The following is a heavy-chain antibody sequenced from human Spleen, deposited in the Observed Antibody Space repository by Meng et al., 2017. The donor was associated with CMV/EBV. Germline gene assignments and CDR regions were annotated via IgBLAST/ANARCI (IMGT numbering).Heavy chain of an antibody. CDR1: GFTFDDYA. J-gene: IGHJ6*02. Sequence: GESLKISCAASGFTFDDYAMHWVRQAPGKGLEWVSLINWDGGYTYYADSVKGRFTISRDNSKNSLYLEMKSLRVEKAALYYCVKDIEYSGWGRGGDYYFYYGMHVWGQGTTVTVSS. CDR2: INWDGGYT. CDR3: VKDIEYSGWGRGGDYYFYYGMHV. D-gene: IGHD3-10*01. V-gene: IGHV3-43D*03.